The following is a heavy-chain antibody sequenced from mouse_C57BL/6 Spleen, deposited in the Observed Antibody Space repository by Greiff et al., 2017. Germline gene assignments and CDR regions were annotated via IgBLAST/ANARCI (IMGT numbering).Heavy chain of an antibody. J-gene: IGHJ1*03. CDR2: ISDGGSYT. Sequence: EVQVVESGGGLVKPGGSLKLSCAASGFTFSSYAMSWVRQTPEKRLEWVATISDGGSYTYYPDNVKGRFTISRDNAKNNLYLQMSHLKSEDTAMYYCARRDLAKNFDVWGTGTTVTVSS. D-gene: IGHD3-3*01. CDR1: GFTFSSYA. CDR3: ARRDLAKNFDV. V-gene: IGHV5-4*01.